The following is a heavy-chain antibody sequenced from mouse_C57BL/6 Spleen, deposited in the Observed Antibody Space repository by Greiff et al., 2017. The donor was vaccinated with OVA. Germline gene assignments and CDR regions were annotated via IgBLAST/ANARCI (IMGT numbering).Heavy chain of an antibody. CDR1: GFTFSDYY. D-gene: IGHD2-5*01. CDR2: INYDGSST. Sequence: EVNVVESEGGLVQPGSSMKLSCTASGFTFSDYYMAWVRQVPEKGLEWVANINYDGSSTYYLDSLKSRFIISRDNAKNILYLQMSSLKSEDTATYYCARGGYSNPWFAYWGQGTLVTVSA. V-gene: IGHV5-16*01. J-gene: IGHJ3*01. CDR3: ARGGYSNPWFAY.